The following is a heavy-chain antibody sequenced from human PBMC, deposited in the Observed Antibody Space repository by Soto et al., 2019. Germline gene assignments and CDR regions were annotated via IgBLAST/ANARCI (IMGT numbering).Heavy chain of an antibody. Sequence: SGGSLRLSCAASGITLSNYPMNWVRQAPGKGLEWLSYISESRSTMYYVDSVKGRFTISRDNAKNSLYLQMNSLKTEDTAVYYFTTRLLMYYYDSSGSSYYYYYGMDVWGQGTTVTVSS. CDR3: TTRLLMYYYDSSGSSYYYYYGMDV. CDR2: ISESRSTM. V-gene: IGHV3-48*04. D-gene: IGHD3-22*01. J-gene: IGHJ6*02. CDR1: GITLSNYP.